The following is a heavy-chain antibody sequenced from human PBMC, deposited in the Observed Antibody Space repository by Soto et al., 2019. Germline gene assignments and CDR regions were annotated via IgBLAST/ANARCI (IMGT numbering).Heavy chain of an antibody. J-gene: IGHJ6*02. CDR1: GYTFTSYA. D-gene: IGHD3-16*01. CDR2: INAYNGNT. Sequence: ASVKVSCKASGYTFTSYAMHWVRQAPGQRLEWMGWINAYNGNTNYAQKLQGRVTITTDTSTSTAYMELRSLRSDDTAVYYCARHNGPLYVGYYYDMDVWGQGTTVTVSS. V-gene: IGHV1-3*01. CDR3: ARHNGPLYVGYYYDMDV.